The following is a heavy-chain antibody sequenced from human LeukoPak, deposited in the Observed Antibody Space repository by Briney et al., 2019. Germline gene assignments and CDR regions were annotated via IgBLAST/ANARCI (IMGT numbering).Heavy chain of an antibody. CDR3: AKDSSRGDRARGLRNWFDP. V-gene: IGHV3-9*02. CDR1: GFTSDDYA. D-gene: IGHD2-21*02. J-gene: IGHJ5*02. Sequence: PGRSLRLSCAASGFTSDDYAMHWVRQAPGKGLEWVSGISWNSGSIGYADSVKGRFTISRDNAKNSLYLQMNSLRAEDTALYYCAKDSSRGDRARGLRNWFDPWGQGTLVTVSS. CDR2: ISWNSGSI.